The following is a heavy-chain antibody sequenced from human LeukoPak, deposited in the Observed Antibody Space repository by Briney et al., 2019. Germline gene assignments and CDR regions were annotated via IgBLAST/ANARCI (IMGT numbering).Heavy chain of an antibody. CDR3: ARLESYYYDSSGYGIDP. V-gene: IGHV3-30*02. CDR2: IRYDGSNK. CDR1: GFTFSSYG. D-gene: IGHD3-22*01. Sequence: GGSLRLSCAASGFTFSSYGMHWVRQAPGKGLEWVAFIRYDGSNKYYADSVKGRFTISRDNSKNTLYLQMNSLRAEDTAVYYCARLESYYYDSSGYGIDPWGQGTLVTVSS. J-gene: IGHJ5*02.